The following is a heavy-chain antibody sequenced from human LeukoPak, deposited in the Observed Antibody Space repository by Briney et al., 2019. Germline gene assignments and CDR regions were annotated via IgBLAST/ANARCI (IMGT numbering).Heavy chain of an antibody. CDR1: GGSISNYY. J-gene: IGHJ4*02. CDR3: ARESSSWYGY. D-gene: IGHD6-13*01. Sequence: SETLSLTCTVSGGSISNYYWSWIRQPAGKGLEWIGRIYSSGSTDYNPSLKSRVTMSVDTSKNQFSLQLNSVTPEDTAVYYCARESSSWYGYWGQGTLVTVSS. CDR2: IYSSGST. V-gene: IGHV4-4*07.